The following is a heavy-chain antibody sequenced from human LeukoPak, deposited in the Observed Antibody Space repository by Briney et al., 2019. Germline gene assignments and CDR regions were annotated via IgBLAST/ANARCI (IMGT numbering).Heavy chain of an antibody. CDR3: AKDMRIWSGYIAPPIDY. Sequence: GGSLRLSCAASGFTFSSYAMSWVRQAPGKGLEWVSAISGSGGSTYYADSVKGRFTISRDNSKNTLYLQMNSLRAEDTAVYYCAKDMRIWSGYIAPPIDYWGQGTLVTVSP. D-gene: IGHD3-3*01. CDR1: GFTFSSYA. CDR2: ISGSGGST. J-gene: IGHJ4*02. V-gene: IGHV3-23*01.